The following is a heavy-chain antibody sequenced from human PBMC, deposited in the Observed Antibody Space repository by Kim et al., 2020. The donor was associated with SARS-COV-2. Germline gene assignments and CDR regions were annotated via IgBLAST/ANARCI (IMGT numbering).Heavy chain of an antibody. D-gene: IGHD6-13*01. V-gene: IGHV5-51*01. Sequence: GESLKISCKGSGYSFTSYWIGWVRQMPGKGLEWMGIIYPGDSDTRYSPSFQGQVTISADKSISTAYLQWSSLKASDTAMYYCARREGLEQPTANWYFDLWGRGTLVTVSS. J-gene: IGHJ2*01. CDR1: GYSFTSYW. CDR2: IYPGDSDT. CDR3: ARREGLEQPTANWYFDL.